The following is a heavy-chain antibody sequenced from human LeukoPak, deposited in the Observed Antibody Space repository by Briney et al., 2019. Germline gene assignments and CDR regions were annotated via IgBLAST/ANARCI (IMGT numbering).Heavy chain of an antibody. CDR1: GFTFSNYD. CDR3: ARDAGGRIFDY. CDR2: IGTAGDT. D-gene: IGHD1-14*01. V-gene: IGHV3-13*01. J-gene: IGHJ4*02. Sequence: GGSLRLSCAASGFTFSNYDMHWVRQATGKGLEWVSAIGTAGDTHYPGSVKGRFTISRENAKNSLYLQMNSLRAGDTAVYYCARDAGGRIFDYWGQGTLVTVSS.